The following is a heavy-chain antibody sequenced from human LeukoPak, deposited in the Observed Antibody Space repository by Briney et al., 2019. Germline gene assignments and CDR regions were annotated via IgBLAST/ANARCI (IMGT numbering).Heavy chain of an antibody. Sequence: SEALSLTCTVSGGSISSSSYYWGWIRQPPGKGLEWIGFISDSGDTNYSPSLKSRVTISVDTSKNQFSMKLTSVTTADTAVYYCARALAVRCWSIGNWFDSWGQGILVTVSS. CDR2: ISDSGDT. CDR3: ARALAVRCWSIGNWFDS. J-gene: IGHJ5*01. V-gene: IGHV4-61*05. CDR1: GGSISSSSYY. D-gene: IGHD6-13*01.